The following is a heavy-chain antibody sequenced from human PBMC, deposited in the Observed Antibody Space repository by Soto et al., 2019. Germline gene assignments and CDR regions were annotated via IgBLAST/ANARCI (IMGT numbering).Heavy chain of an antibody. Sequence: TSETLSLTCAVYGGTFSGYYWSWIRQPPGKGLEWIGEINHSGSTNYNPSLKSRVTISVDTSKNQFSLKLSSVTAADTAVYYCARGHPFRGGPGYWGQGTLVTVSS. CDR3: ARGHPFRGGPGY. CDR2: INHSGST. V-gene: IGHV4-34*01. D-gene: IGHD2-15*01. J-gene: IGHJ4*02. CDR1: GGTFSGYY.